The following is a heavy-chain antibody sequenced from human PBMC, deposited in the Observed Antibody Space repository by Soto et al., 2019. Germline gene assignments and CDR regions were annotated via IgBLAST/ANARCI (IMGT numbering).Heavy chain of an antibody. CDR2: MHPNSGNT. CDR1: GDTFTSYE. V-gene: IGHV1-8*01. D-gene: IGHD1-26*01. J-gene: IGHJ4*02. Sequence: QVQLVQSGAEVKKPGASVKVSCNASGDTFTSYEINWVRQATGQGRDWMGWMHPNSGNTGYAQKFKGRVTMTRNTSISTAYMELSSLSSEDTAVSYCSREKVGAVDYWGQGTLVTVSS. CDR3: SREKVGAVDY.